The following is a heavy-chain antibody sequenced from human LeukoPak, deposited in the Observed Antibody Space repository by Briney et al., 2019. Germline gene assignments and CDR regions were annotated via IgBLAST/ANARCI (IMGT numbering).Heavy chain of an antibody. Sequence: SETLSLTCTVSGGSISSYYWSWIRQPPGKGLEWIGYIYYSGSTNYNPSLKSRVTISVDTSKNQFSLKLSSVTAADTAVYYCARHRVALRYFDWYDDAFDIWGQGTMVTVSS. CDR1: GGSISSYY. CDR3: ARHRVALRYFDWYDDAFDI. CDR2: IYYSGST. D-gene: IGHD3-9*01. V-gene: IGHV4-59*08. J-gene: IGHJ3*02.